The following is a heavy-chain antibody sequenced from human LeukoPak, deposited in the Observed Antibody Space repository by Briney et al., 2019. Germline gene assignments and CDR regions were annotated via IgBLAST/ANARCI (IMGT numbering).Heavy chain of an antibody. V-gene: IGHV1-2*02. J-gene: IGHJ5*02. CDR2: INPNSGGT. Sequence: ASVKVSCKTPGYTFTGNYMHWVRQVPGQGLEWMGWINPNSGGTNYAQKFQGRVTMTRDTSISTAYMELSRLRSDDTAVYYCTRDQGDSMVRGVRLGWFDPWGQGTLVTVSS. CDR1: GYTFTGNY. D-gene: IGHD3-10*01. CDR3: TRDQGDSMVRGVRLGWFDP.